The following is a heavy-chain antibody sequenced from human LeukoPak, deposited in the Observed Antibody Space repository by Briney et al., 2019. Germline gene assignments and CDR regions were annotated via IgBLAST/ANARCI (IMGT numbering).Heavy chain of an antibody. CDR1: GFTFSNYA. CDR3: AKDAYSGIYYWFDP. D-gene: IGHD1-26*01. J-gene: IGHJ5*02. V-gene: IGHV3-23*01. Sequence: PGGSLRLSCAASGFTFSNYAMSWVRQAPGKGLEWVSTISGSGANTYYADSVEGRFTISRDSSKNTLYLQMNSLRAEDTAVYYCAKDAYSGIYYWFDPWGQGTLVTVSS. CDR2: ISGSGANT.